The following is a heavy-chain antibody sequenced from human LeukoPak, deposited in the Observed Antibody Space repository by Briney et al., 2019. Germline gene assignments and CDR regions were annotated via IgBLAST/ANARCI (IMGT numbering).Heavy chain of an antibody. J-gene: IGHJ2*01. Sequence: SETLSLTCSVSGGSISNYYWSWIRQPPGKGLEWIGSMYYSGSTNYNPSLKSRATISEDTSKRQFSLKLSSVTAADTAVYCARAGYDTSGFWYFDLWGRGTLVTVS. D-gene: IGHD3-22*01. V-gene: IGHV4-59*01. CDR2: MYYSGST. CDR1: GGSISNYY. CDR3: ARAGYDTSGFWYFDL.